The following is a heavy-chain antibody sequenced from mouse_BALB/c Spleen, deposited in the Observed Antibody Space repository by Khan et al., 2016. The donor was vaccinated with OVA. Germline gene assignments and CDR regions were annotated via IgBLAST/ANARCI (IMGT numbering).Heavy chain of an antibody. CDR3: ARAYYRYDDYYAMDY. Sequence: QVQLKQSGPGLVAPSQCLSITCTVSGFSLSRYNIHWVRQPPGKGLDWLGLIWGGGGADYNSTLKSRLSIITDNSKSQSFIKMNSLQTEDTAMYYCARAYYRYDDYYAMDYWGQGTSVTVSS. V-gene: IGHV2-6-4*01. J-gene: IGHJ4*01. CDR1: GFSLSRYN. D-gene: IGHD2-14*01. CDR2: IWGGGGA.